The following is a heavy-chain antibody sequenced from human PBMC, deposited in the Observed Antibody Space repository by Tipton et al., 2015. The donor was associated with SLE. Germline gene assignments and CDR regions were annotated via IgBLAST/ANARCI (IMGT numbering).Heavy chain of an antibody. CDR2: SYYSGSP. CDR1: GDSISNYY. V-gene: IGHV4-39*07. Sequence: TLSLTCTVSGDSISNYYWGWIRQPPGKGLEWIGSSYYSGSPYFNPSLESRVTISVDTSKNQFSLKLSSVTAADTAVYYCTRHYDPLGADYYFDYWGQGTLVTVSS. CDR3: TRHYDPLGADYYFDY. D-gene: IGHD3-16*01. J-gene: IGHJ4*02.